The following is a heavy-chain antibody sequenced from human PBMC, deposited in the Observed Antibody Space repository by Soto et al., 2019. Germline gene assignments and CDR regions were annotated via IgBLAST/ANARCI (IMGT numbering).Heavy chain of an antibody. D-gene: IGHD6-13*01. V-gene: IGHV4-39*01. CDR3: ARQPSYPSYSSPMGPEYYFDC. J-gene: IGHJ4*02. CDR1: GGSISSSSYY. Sequence: SETLSLTCTVSGGSISSSSYYWGWIRQPPGKGLEWIGTIYYSGSTYYNPSLKSRVTISVDTSKNQFSLKLTSVTAADTAVYYCARQPSYPSYSSPMGPEYYFDCWGQGTLVSVSS. CDR2: IYYSGST.